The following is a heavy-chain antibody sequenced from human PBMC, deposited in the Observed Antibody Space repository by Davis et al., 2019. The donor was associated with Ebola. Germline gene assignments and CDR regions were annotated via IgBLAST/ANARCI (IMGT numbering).Heavy chain of an antibody. CDR1: GASISSGFFS. CDR3: ARDRDDSSAYAF. V-gene: IGHV4-61*09. D-gene: IGHD3-22*01. Sequence: SETLSLTCNVSGASISSGFFSWTWVRQPAGKGLEWIGHIYTSGSTKYNPSVESRVTISLDTSKNQFSLRLNSVTAAVTAIYFCARDRDDSSAYAFWGQGTLVTVSS. J-gene: IGHJ4*02. CDR2: IYTSGST.